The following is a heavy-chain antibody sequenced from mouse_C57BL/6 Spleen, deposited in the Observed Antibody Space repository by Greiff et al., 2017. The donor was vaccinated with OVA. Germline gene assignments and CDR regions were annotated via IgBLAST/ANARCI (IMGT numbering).Heavy chain of an antibody. CDR2: IDPENGDT. V-gene: IGHV14-4*01. Sequence: VQLKESGAELVRPGASVKLSCTASGFNIKDDYMHWVKQRPEQGLEWIGWIDPENGDTEYASKFQGKATITADTSSNTAYLQLSSLTSEDTAVYYCTTDYGSRGDYFDYWGQGTTLTVSS. J-gene: IGHJ2*01. CDR1: GFNIKDDY. D-gene: IGHD1-1*01. CDR3: TTDYGSRGDYFDY.